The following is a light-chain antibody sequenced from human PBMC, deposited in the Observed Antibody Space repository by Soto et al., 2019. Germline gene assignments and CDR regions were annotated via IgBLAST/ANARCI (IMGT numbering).Light chain of an antibody. CDR2: DVS. V-gene: IGLV2-11*01. Sequence: QSALTQPRSVSGSPGQSVTISCTGTSSDVGGYNYVSWYQQHPGKAPKLMIYDVSQWPSGVPDRFSGSKSGNTASLTISGLQSEDEADYYCCSYAGSYTYVFGTGTRSPS. CDR1: SSDVGGYNY. CDR3: CSYAGSYTYV. J-gene: IGLJ1*01.